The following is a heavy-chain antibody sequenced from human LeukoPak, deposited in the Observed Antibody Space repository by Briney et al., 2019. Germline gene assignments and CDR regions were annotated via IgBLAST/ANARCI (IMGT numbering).Heavy chain of an antibody. Sequence: ASVKVSCKASGYTFTGYYVHWVRQAPGQGLEWMGRINPNSGGTNYAQKFQGSVTMTRDTSISTAYMELSRLRSDDTAVYYCARLFYGDHTTHDYWGQGTLVTVSS. CDR3: ARLFYGDHTTHDY. V-gene: IGHV1-2*06. J-gene: IGHJ4*02. CDR1: GYTFTGYY. D-gene: IGHD4-17*01. CDR2: INPNSGGT.